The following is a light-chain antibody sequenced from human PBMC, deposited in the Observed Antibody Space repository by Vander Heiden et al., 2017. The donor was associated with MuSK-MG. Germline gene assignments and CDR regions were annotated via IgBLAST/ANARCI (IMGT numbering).Light chain of an antibody. Sequence: DIQMTQSPSSLSASVGDRVTITCRASQSISSYLNWYQQKPGKAPKLLIYAASSLQSGVPSRFSGSGSGTDFTLTISRLQPEDFATYYCQQSDSNLTWTFGQGTKVEIK. CDR1: QSISSY. J-gene: IGKJ1*01. CDR3: QQSDSNLTWT. V-gene: IGKV1-39*01. CDR2: AAS.